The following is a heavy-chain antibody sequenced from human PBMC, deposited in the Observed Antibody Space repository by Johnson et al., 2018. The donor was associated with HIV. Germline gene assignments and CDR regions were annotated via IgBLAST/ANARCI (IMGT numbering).Heavy chain of an antibody. CDR2: ISYDGGEK. J-gene: IGHJ3*02. V-gene: IGHV3-30*04. D-gene: IGHD3-3*01. CDR1: GFTFSSYA. CDR3: AREFTLDWLNPTI. Sequence: QVQLVESGGGLVQPGRSLRLSCAASGFTFSSYAMHWVRQAPGKGLEWVALISYDGGEKYYADSVKGRFTISRDNTKNTLYLQMNSLRPEDTAVYYCAREFTLDWLNPTIWGQGTMVTVSS.